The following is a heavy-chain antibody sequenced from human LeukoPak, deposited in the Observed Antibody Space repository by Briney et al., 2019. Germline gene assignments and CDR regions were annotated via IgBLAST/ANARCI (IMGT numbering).Heavy chain of an antibody. CDR3: ARDLMLALYNRFDH. CDR1: GYTFTGYY. J-gene: IGHJ5*02. CDR2: INPNSGGT. D-gene: IGHD2-8*01. V-gene: IGHV1-2*02. Sequence: ASVKVSCRASGYTFTGYYMHWVRQAPGQGLEWMGWINPNSGGTNYAQKFQGRVTMTRDTSISTAYMELSRLRSDDTAVYSCARDLMLALYNRFDHWGQGTLVTVSS.